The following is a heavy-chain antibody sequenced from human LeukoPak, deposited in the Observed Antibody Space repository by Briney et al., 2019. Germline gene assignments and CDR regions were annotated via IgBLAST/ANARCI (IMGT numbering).Heavy chain of an antibody. CDR1: GGSFSGYY. D-gene: IGHD3-22*01. CDR3: ATDYYDSSGYG. CDR2: INHSGST. Sequence: PSETLSLTCAVYGGSFSGYYWSWIRQPPGKGLEWIGEINHSGSTNYNPSLKSRVTISVDTSKNQFSLKLSSVTAADTAVYYCATDYYDSSGYGWGQGTLVTVSS. V-gene: IGHV4-34*01. J-gene: IGHJ4*02.